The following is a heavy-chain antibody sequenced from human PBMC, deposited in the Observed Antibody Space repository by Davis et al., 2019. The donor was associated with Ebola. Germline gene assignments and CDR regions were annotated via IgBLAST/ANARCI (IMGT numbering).Heavy chain of an antibody. CDR2: MNPNSGNT. CDR3: ARALVLVPAANNWFDP. V-gene: IGHV1-8*01. D-gene: IGHD2-2*01. Sequence: ASVKVSCKATGYTFTSYDINWVRQATGQGLEWMGWMNPNSGNTGYAQKFQGRVTMTRNTSISTAYMELSSLRSEDTAVYYCARALVLVPAANNWFDPWGQGTLVTVSS. CDR1: GYTFTSYD. J-gene: IGHJ5*02.